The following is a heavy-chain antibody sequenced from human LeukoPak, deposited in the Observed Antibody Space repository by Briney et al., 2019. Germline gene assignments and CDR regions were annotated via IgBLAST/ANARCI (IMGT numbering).Heavy chain of an antibody. Sequence: GGSLRLSCAASGFTFSSYAMSWVRQAPGKGLEWVSAISGSGGSTYYADSVKGRFTISRDDSKNTLYLQMNSLRAEDTAVYYCAKADAAMVSIGYWGQGTLVTVSS. V-gene: IGHV3-23*01. D-gene: IGHD5-18*01. J-gene: IGHJ4*02. CDR1: GFTFSSYA. CDR3: AKADAAMVSIGY. CDR2: ISGSGGST.